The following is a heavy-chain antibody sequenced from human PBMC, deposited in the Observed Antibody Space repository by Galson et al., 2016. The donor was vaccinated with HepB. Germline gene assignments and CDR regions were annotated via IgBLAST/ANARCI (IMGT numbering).Heavy chain of an antibody. J-gene: IGHJ2*01. V-gene: IGHV5-51*01. CDR1: GYSFTSYW. D-gene: IGHD4-17*01. Sequence: QSGAEVKKPGESLKISCKGSGYSFTSYWIGWVRQMPGKGLEWMGIIYPGDSDTRYSPSFQGQVTISADNSINTAYLQWSSLKASDTAMYYCVRPSRTVFPPEGYFDLWGRGTLVTVSS. CDR2: IYPGDSDT. CDR3: VRPSRTVFPPEGYFDL.